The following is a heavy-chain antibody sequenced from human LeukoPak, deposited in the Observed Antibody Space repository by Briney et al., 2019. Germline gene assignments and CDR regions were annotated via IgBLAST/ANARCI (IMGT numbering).Heavy chain of an antibody. CDR3: TTSELVVITTRDAFDI. Sequence: GGSLRLSCAASGFTFSGSAMPWVRQASGKGLEWVGRIRSKANSYATAYAASVKGRFTISRDDSKNTAYLQMNSLKTEDTAVYYCTTSELVVITTRDAFDIWGQGTMVTVSS. V-gene: IGHV3-73*01. J-gene: IGHJ3*02. CDR2: IRSKANSYAT. D-gene: IGHD3-22*01. CDR1: GFTFSGSA.